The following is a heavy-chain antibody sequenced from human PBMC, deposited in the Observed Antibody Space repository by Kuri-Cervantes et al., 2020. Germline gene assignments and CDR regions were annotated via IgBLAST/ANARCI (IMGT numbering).Heavy chain of an antibody. CDR1: GFTFSSYE. CDR3: ARDALSYSSGWYYFDY. Sequence: GESLKISCAASGFTFSSYEMNWVRQAPGKGLEWVAVISYDGSNKYYADSVKGRFTISRDNSKNTLYLQMNSLRAEDTAVYYCARDALSYSSGWYYFDYWGQGTLVTVSS. D-gene: IGHD6-19*01. J-gene: IGHJ4*02. V-gene: IGHV3-30-3*01. CDR2: ISYDGSNK.